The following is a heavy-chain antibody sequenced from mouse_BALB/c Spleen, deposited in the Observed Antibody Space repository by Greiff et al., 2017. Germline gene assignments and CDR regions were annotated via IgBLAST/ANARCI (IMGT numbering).Heavy chain of an antibody. CDR1: GYTFTDYA. D-gene: IGHD3-1*01. V-gene: IGHV1S137*01. CDR3: ARGARATFYAMDY. Sequence: QVQLKESGAELVRPGVSVKISCKGSGYTFTDYAMHWVKQSHAKSLEWIGVISTYYGDASYNQKFKGKATMTVDKSSSTAYMELARLTSEDSAIYYCARGARATFYAMDYWGQGTSVTVSS. CDR2: ISTYYGDA. J-gene: IGHJ4*01.